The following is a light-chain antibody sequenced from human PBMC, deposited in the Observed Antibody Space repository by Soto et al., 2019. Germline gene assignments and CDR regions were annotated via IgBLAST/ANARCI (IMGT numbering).Light chain of an antibody. CDR2: DAS. J-gene: IGKJ4*01. CDR3: QQRSNWPLT. CDR1: QSVSSY. V-gene: IGKV3-11*01. Sequence: EIVLTQSPATLSLSPGERPTLPCSASQSVSSYLAWYQQKPGQAPRLLIYDASNRATGIPARFSGSGSGTDFTLTISSLEPEDFAVYYCQQRSNWPLTFGGGTKVDIK.